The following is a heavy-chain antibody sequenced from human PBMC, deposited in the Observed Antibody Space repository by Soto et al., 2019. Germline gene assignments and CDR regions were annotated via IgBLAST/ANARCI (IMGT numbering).Heavy chain of an antibody. CDR3: VGEVGDTGYCSGGRCSNVHYGMDV. J-gene: IGHJ6*02. CDR1: VFTFSSYS. V-gene: IGHV3-21*01. CDR2: ISSSSSYI. D-gene: IGHD2-15*01. Sequence: GGSLRLSCAASVFTFSSYSMNCVRQAPGKGLEWVSSISSSSSYIYYADSVKGRLTISRDNAKNSLYLQMNSLRAEDTAVYYCVGEVGDTGYCSGGRCSNVHYGMDVWGQGTTVTVSS.